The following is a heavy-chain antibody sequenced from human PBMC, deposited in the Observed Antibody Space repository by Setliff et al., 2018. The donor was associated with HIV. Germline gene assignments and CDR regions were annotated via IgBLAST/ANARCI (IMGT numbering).Heavy chain of an antibody. D-gene: IGHD6-19*01. Sequence: NPSETLSLTCTVSGGSISSHYWSWIRQSPGKGLEWIGYIYTSGITNYNPSLKSRVTISVDTSKKQFSLRLTSLTAADTAVYFCARFSSTGWRRAFDVWGQGTKVTVSS. V-gene: IGHV4-4*09. CDR1: GGSISSHY. CDR2: IYTSGIT. J-gene: IGHJ3*01. CDR3: ARFSSTGWRRAFDV.